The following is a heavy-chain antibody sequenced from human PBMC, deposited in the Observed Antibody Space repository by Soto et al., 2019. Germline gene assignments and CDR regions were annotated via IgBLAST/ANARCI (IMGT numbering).Heavy chain of an antibody. CDR2: INHSGST. CDR3: ARAGLRTYYYDSTRLFYY. J-gene: IGHJ4*02. D-gene: IGHD3-22*01. CDR1: GGSFSGYY. Sequence: LSLTCAVYGGSFSGYYWSWIRQPPGKGLEWIGEINHSGSTNYNPSLKSRVTISVDTSKNQFSLKLTSVTAADTAVYYCARAGLRTYYYDSTRLFYYWGQGTLVTVSS. V-gene: IGHV4-34*01.